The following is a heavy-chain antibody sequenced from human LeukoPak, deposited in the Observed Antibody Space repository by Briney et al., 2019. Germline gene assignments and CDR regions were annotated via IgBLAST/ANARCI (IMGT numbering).Heavy chain of an antibody. Sequence: PGGSLRLSCAASGFTFSSYWMSWVRQAPGKGLEWVGRIKSKTDGGTTDYAAPVKGRFTISRDDSKNTLYLQMNSLKTEDTAVYYCTTPSQYYYDSSGYYYPFDYWGQGTLVTVSS. J-gene: IGHJ4*02. CDR3: TTPSQYYYDSSGYYYPFDY. CDR1: GFTFSSYW. CDR2: IKSKTDGGTT. D-gene: IGHD3-22*01. V-gene: IGHV3-15*01.